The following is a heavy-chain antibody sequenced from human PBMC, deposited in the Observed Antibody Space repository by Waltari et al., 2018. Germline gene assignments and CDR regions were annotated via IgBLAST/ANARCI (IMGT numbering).Heavy chain of an antibody. CDR2: RKKDGMGK. D-gene: IGHD2-15*01. CDR1: GLTFRNYW. J-gene: IGHJ4*02. V-gene: IGHV3-7*03. Sequence: EVQLVESGGGLVQPGGSLRLSCAASGLTFRNYWMTWVRQAPGKGLEGVANRKKDGMGKDYVDSVKGRFTIARDNANNLLYLQMNSLRGGDTAVYYCASRYCSIDRCYASSWNSFDCWGQGTLVTVSS. CDR3: ASRYCSIDRCYASSWNSFDC.